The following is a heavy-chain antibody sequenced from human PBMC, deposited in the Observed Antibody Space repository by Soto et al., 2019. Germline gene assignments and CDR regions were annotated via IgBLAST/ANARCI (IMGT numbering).Heavy chain of an antibody. CDR2: IYYRGNT. CDR3: AIQPGYYDILTGYSTYYFDY. J-gene: IGHJ4*02. D-gene: IGHD3-9*01. V-gene: IGHV4-59*08. CDR1: GGSISSYY. Sequence: NPSETLSLTCTVSGGSISSYYWNWIRQPPGKGLEWIGYIYYRGNTNYNPSLKSRVTISVDTSKNQFSLKLSSVTAEDTAVYYCAIQPGYYDILTGYSTYYFDYWGLGTPVTVSS.